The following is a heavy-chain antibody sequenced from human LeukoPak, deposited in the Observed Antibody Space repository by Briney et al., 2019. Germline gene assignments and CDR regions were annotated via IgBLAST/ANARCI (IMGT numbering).Heavy chain of an antibody. D-gene: IGHD6-13*01. CDR2: IYPGDSDT. CDR3: ARPNKYASTWYGYHAAFDI. CDR1: GYSFTDYW. V-gene: IGHV5-51*01. Sequence: GESLEISWKGSGYSFTDYWIGWVRQMPGKGLEWVGIIYPGDSDTRYSPSFQGHVTISADKSISTAYLQCGSLKASDTAMYYCARPNKYASTWYGYHAAFDIWGQGTMVTVSS. J-gene: IGHJ3*02.